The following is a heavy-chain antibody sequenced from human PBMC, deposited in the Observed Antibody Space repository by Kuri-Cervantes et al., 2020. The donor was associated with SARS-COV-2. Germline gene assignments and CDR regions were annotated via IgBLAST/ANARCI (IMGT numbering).Heavy chain of an antibody. Sequence: GESLKISCTASGFTFSTYAMSRVRRAPGKGLEWVSSISGGSGGIYYEDSVRGRFTISRDNAKSTLHLQMDSLKAEDTALYYCAKTHSVDSVAYFPLDYWGLGTLVTVSS. V-gene: IGHV3-23*01. CDR1: GFTFSTYA. CDR2: ISGGSGGI. J-gene: IGHJ4*02. CDR3: AKTHSVDSVAYFPLDY. D-gene: IGHD2/OR15-2a*01.